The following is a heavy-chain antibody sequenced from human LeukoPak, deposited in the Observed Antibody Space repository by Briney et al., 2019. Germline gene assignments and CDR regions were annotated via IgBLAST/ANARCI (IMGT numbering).Heavy chain of an antibody. CDR3: AKGREMATITDFDY. Sequence: GGSLRLSCAASGFTFGNYAMSWVRQAPGKGLEWVSGLSGTTGSTYYADSVKGRFTISRDNSENMLYLQMNSLGAEDTALYYCAKGREMATITDFDYWGQGTLVTVSS. CDR1: GFTFGNYA. J-gene: IGHJ4*02. D-gene: IGHD5-24*01. V-gene: IGHV3-23*01. CDR2: LSGTTGST.